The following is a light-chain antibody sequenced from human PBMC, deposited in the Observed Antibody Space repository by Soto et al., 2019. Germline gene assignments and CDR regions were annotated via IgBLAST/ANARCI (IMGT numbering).Light chain of an antibody. Sequence: IAVTRSRVNLSLSRGERAALSGSASQSVSSGFLAWYQQKPGQAPRLLIFDASSRATGIPARFSGSGSGTDFTLTISSLEPEDFAVYYCQQYGSSPRTFGQGTKVDIK. CDR3: QQYGSSPRT. CDR1: QSVSSGF. J-gene: IGKJ1*01. V-gene: IGKV3-20*01. CDR2: DAS.